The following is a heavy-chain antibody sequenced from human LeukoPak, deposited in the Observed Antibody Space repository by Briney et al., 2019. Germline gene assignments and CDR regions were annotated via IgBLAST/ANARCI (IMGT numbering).Heavy chain of an antibody. J-gene: IGHJ4*02. Sequence: GGSLRLSCAASGFTFSSYGMHWVRQAPGKGLEWVAFIRYDGSNKYYADSVKGRFTISKDNSKNTLYLQMNSLRAEDTAVYYCAKDQDYYGSGSYYIAPDYWGQGTLVTVSS. CDR2: IRYDGSNK. V-gene: IGHV3-30*02. D-gene: IGHD3-10*01. CDR1: GFTFSSYG. CDR3: AKDQDYYGSGSYYIAPDY.